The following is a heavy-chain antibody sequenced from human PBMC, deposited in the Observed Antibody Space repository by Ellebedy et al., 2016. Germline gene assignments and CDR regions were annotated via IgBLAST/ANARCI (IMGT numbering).Heavy chain of an antibody. CDR3: TRALPHDKDYYDSSGYPDY. D-gene: IGHD3-22*01. CDR1: GFTFGDYA. CDR2: IRSKAYGGTT. V-gene: IGHV3-49*03. Sequence: GGSLRLXXTASGFTFGDYAMSWFRQAPGKGLEWVGFIRSKAYGGTTEYAASVKGRFTISRDDSKSIAYLQMNSLKTEDTAVYYCTRALPHDKDYYDSSGYPDYWGQGTLVTVSS. J-gene: IGHJ4*02.